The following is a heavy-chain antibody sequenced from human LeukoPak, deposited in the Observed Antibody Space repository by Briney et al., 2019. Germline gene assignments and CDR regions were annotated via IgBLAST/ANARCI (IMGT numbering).Heavy chain of an antibody. V-gene: IGHV4-59*11. CDR1: GGSIRSHY. Sequence: PSETLSLTCTVSGGSIRSHYWSWIRQPPGKGLAWIAYLLDSVNTKDNPSLNSRLTLSADTSKNQFSLRLSSVTAADTAAYYCATIKRGSIYGYFDFWGQGIKVTVSS. D-gene: IGHD5-18*01. CDR2: LLDSVNT. J-gene: IGHJ4*02. CDR3: ATIKRGSIYGYFDF.